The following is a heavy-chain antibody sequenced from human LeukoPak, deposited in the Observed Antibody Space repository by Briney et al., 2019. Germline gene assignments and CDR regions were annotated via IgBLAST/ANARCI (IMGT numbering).Heavy chain of an antibody. J-gene: IGHJ6*02. CDR2: IYTSGGT. CDR3: ASDRLGIAVAAPTGYGMDV. D-gene: IGHD6-19*01. CDR1: GGSISSYY. V-gene: IGHV4-4*07. Sequence: PSETLSLTCTVSGGSISSYYWSWIRQPAGKGLEWIGRIYTSGGTNYNPSLKSRVTMSVDTSKNQFSLKLSSVTAADTAVYYCASDRLGIAVAAPTGYGMDVWGQGTTVTVSS.